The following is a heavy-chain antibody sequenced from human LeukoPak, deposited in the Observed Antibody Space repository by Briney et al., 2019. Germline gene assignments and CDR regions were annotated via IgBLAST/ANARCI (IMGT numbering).Heavy chain of an antibody. J-gene: IGHJ4*02. D-gene: IGHD3-10*01. CDR3: ATGERYYFDY. CDR2: INPNTGNP. CDR1: GYTFTTYA. Sequence: ASVKVSCTASGYTFTTYAMSWVRQAPGQGPEWMGWINPNTGNPAYAQGFTGRFVFSLDTSVRTVYLQISSLRAEDTAIYYCATGERYYFDYWGQGAQVTVSS. V-gene: IGHV7-4-1*02.